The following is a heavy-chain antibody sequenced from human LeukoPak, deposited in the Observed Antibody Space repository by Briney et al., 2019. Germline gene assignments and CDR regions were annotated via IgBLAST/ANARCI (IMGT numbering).Heavy chain of an antibody. V-gene: IGHV3-21*01. CDR1: GFTFISYS. D-gene: IGHD3-22*01. Sequence: GGSLRLSCAASGFTFISYSMNWVRQAPGKGLEWVSSISSSSSYIYYADSVKGRFTISRDNAKNSLYLQMNSLRAEDTAVYYCARTYFYYDSSGSISFFDYWGQGTLVTVSS. J-gene: IGHJ4*02. CDR2: ISSSSSYI. CDR3: ARTYFYYDSSGSISFFDY.